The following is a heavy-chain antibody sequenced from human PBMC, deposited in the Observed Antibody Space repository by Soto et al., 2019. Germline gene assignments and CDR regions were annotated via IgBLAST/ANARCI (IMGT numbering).Heavy chain of an antibody. V-gene: IGHV1-2*02. CDR2: INPNSGGT. CDR3: AREDGAARRPFDY. D-gene: IGHD6-6*01. CDR1: GYTFTGYY. Sequence: GASVKVSCKASGYTFTGYYMHWVRQAPGQGLEWMGWINPNSGGTNYAQKFQGRVTMTRDTSLSTAYMELSRLRSDDTAVYYCAREDGAARRPFDYWGQGTLVTVSS. J-gene: IGHJ4*02.